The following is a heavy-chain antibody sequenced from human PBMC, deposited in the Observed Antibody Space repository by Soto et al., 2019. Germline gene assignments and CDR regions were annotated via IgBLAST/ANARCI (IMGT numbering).Heavy chain of an antibody. Sequence: QVQLQESGPGLVKPSETLSLTCTVSGGSISSGGYYWSWIRQHPGEGLEWIGYIYYSGTTYYNPSLKRRGSLSVDTSKNQFSLRLSSVTAADTAVYYCAREESNKRGGYVFDIWGQGTMVTVSS. CDR2: IYYSGTT. CDR3: AREESNKRGGYVFDI. D-gene: IGHD4-4*01. J-gene: IGHJ3*02. V-gene: IGHV4-31*03. CDR1: GGSISSGGYY.